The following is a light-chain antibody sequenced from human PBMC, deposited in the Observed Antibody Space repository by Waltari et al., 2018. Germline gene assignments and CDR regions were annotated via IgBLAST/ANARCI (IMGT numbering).Light chain of an antibody. CDR3: QSYDSSLSGVV. J-gene: IGLJ2*01. CDR2: DNS. V-gene: IGLV1-40*01. Sequence: QSVLTQPPSVSGAPGQRVTISCTGSSSNIGAGYDVHWYQQLPGTAPKRLIYDNSNRPSGVPDRFSGSKAGTSASLAITGLQAEDEADFYCQSYDSSLSGVVFGGGTKLTVL. CDR1: SSNIGAGYD.